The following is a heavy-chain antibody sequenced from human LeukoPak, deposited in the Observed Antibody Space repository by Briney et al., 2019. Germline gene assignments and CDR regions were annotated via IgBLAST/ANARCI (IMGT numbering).Heavy chain of an antibody. CDR3: AREPLAAPDY. CDR2: IYYSGST. J-gene: IGHJ4*02. V-gene: IGHV4-39*07. D-gene: IGHD6-13*01. CDR1: GGSISSSSYY. Sequence: PSETLSLTCTVFGGSISSSSYYWGWIRQPPGKGLEWIGSIYYSGSTYYNPSLKSRVTISVDTSKNQFSLKLSSVTAADTAVYYCAREPLAAPDYWGQGTLVTVSS.